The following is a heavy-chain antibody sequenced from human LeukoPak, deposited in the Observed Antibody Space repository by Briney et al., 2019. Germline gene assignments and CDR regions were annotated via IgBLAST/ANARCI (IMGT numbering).Heavy chain of an antibody. D-gene: IGHD3-22*01. J-gene: IGHJ4*02. V-gene: IGHV3-30*04. CDR2: ISYDGSNK. Sequence: GGSTRLSCAASGFTFSSYAMHWIRQAPGKGLEWVAVISYDGSNKYYADSVKGRFTISRDNSKNTLYLQMNSLRAEDTAVYYCARESNYYDSSGYHPDYFDYWGQGTLVTVSS. CDR3: ARESNYYDSSGYHPDYFDY. CDR1: GFTFSSYA.